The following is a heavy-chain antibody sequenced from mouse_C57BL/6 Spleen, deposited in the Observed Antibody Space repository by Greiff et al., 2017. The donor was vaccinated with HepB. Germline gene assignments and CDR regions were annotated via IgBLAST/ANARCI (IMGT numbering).Heavy chain of an antibody. J-gene: IGHJ3*01. CDR2: IRSKSNNYAT. CDR3: GLGWYAC. V-gene: IGHV10-1*01. D-gene: IGHD4-1*01. Sequence: EVKLVESGGGLVQPKGSLKLSCAASGFSFTTYAMNWVRQAPGKGLEWVARIRSKSNNYATYYADSVKDRFTISRDESESMLYLQMNNLKTEDTAMYYCGLGWYACWGQVTLVTVSA. CDR1: GFSFTTYA.